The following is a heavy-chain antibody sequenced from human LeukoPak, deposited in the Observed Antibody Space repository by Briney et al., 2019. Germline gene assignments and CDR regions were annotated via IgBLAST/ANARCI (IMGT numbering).Heavy chain of an antibody. V-gene: IGHV3-15*01. CDR2: FKSKTDGGTT. CDR3: TTDLYYYDSSGYPSLDAFDI. CDR1: GFTFSNAW. Sequence: GRSLRLSCAASGFTFSNAWMSWVRQAPGKGLEWVGRFKSKTDGGTTDYAAPVKGRFTISRDDSKNTLYLQMNSLKTEDTAVYYCTTDLYYYDSSGYPSLDAFDIWGQGTMVTVSS. D-gene: IGHD3-22*01. J-gene: IGHJ3*02.